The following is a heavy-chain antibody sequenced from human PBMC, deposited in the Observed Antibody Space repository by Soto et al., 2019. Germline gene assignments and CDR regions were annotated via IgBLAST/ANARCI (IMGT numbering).Heavy chain of an antibody. V-gene: IGHV5-10-1*01. CDR1: GYSFTSYW. CDR2: IGPSDSYT. D-gene: IGHD2-2*01. J-gene: IGHJ6*02. Sequence: GESLKISCKGSGYSFTSYWISWVRQMPGKGLEWMGRIGPSDSYTNYSPSFQGHVTISADKSISTAYLQWSSLKASDTAMYYCARRVVVPAALVGMDVWGQGTTVTVSS. CDR3: ARRVVVPAALVGMDV.